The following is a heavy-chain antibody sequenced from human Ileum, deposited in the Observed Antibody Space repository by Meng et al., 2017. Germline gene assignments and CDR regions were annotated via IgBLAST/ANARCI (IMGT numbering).Heavy chain of an antibody. V-gene: IGHV4-4*02. CDR3: VRNDYCSGGTCYPHFDY. CDR1: GGSTNSYVW. D-gene: IGHD2-15*01. CDR2: IYPGGSI. J-gene: IGHJ4*02. Sequence: QVQLKESGPRLVMPSGTLSLTCAVSGGSTNSYVWWSWVRQAPGKGLEWIGEIYPGGSINYNPSLKSRVTISADTSKNQFSLSLDSVTAADTAVYYCVRNDYCSGGTCYPHFDYWGQGTLVTVSS.